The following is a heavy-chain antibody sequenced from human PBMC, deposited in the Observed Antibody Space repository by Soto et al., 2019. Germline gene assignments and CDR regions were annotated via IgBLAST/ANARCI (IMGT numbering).Heavy chain of an antibody. J-gene: IGHJ4*02. D-gene: IGHD3-3*01. CDR2: ISSSGSTI. Sequence: GGSLRLSCAASGFTFSDYYMSWIRQAPGKGLEWVSYISSSGSTIYYADSVKGRFTISRDNAKSSLYLQMNSLRAEDTAVYYCARRRRYDFWSGYYLDYWGQGTLVTVSS. V-gene: IGHV3-11*01. CDR3: ARRRRYDFWSGYYLDY. CDR1: GFTFSDYY.